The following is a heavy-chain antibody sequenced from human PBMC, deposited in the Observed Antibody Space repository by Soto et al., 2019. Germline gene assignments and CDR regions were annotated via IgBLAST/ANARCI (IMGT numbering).Heavy chain of an antibody. CDR2: IIPIFGTA. D-gene: IGHD3-3*01. J-gene: IGHJ5*02. V-gene: IGHV1-69*13. Sequence: ASVKVSCKASGGTFSSYAISWVRQAPGQGLEWMGGIIPIFGTANYAQKFQGRVTITADESTSTAYMELSSLRSEDTAVYYCARLREDFWRFDPWGQGTLVTVSS. CDR3: ARLREDFWRFDP. CDR1: GGTFSSYA.